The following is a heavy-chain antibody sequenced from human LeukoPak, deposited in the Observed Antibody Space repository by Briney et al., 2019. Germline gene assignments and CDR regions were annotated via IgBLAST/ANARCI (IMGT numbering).Heavy chain of an antibody. CDR3: ARGDSGGYYEANWYFDL. D-gene: IGHD3-22*01. J-gene: IGHJ2*01. V-gene: IGHV5-51*01. CDR2: IYPGDSDT. CDR1: GYSFTTYW. Sequence: GESLKISCKGSGYSFTTYWIAWVRQMPGRGLEWVGIIYPGDSDTRYSPSFQGQVSISADKSINTAYLQWSSLKASDAAIYFCARGDSGGYYEANWYFDLWGHGTLVTVSS.